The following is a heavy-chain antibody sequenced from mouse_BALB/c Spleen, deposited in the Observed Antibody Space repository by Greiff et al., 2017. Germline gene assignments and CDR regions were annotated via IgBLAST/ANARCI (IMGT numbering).Heavy chain of an antibody. CDR1: GYAFSSSW. J-gene: IGHJ3*01. D-gene: IGHD2-3*01. CDR3: ARSGDGCCFAY. CDR2: IYPGDGDT. Sequence: QVQLQQSGPELVKPGASVKISCKASGYAFSSSWMNWVKQRPGQGLEWIGRIYPGDGDTNYNGKFKGKATLTADKSSSTAYMQLSSLTSVDSAVYFCARSGDGCCFAYWGQGTLVTVSA. V-gene: IGHV1-82*01.